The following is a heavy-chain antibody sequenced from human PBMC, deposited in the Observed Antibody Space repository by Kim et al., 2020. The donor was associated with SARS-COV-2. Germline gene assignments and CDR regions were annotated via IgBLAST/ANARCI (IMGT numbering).Heavy chain of an antibody. CDR3: ASGGRIFEYDISTGDRWFDP. Sequence: SETLSLTCAVYGGPISNYYWSWIRRPPGKGLEWIWEINHSGNTNYYPSLKSRVSISVDTTKNQFSLELSSVTAADTAVYYCASGGRIFEYDISTGDRWFDPWGQGTLVTVSS. CDR2: INHSGNT. D-gene: IGHD3-9*01. V-gene: IGHV4-34*01. J-gene: IGHJ5*02. CDR1: GGPISNYY.